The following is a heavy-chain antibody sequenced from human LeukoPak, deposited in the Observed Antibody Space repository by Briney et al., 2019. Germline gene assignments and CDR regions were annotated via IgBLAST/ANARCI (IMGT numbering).Heavy chain of an antibody. CDR2: IAYDGNNT. CDR3: AKDFFDAFDI. J-gene: IGHJ3*02. CDR1: GFIFSDYG. V-gene: IGHV3-30*18. Sequence: GGSLRLSCVASGFIFSDYGIQWVRQAPGKGLEWVAVIAYDGNNTYYGDSVRGRFTISRDNSKKMVYLQMNSLRAEDTAVYYCAKDFFDAFDIWGQGTMVTVSS.